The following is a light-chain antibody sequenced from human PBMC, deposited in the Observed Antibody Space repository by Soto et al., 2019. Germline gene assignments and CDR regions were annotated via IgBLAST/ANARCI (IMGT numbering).Light chain of an antibody. CDR3: HQYENWPQT. J-gene: IGKJ1*01. CDR1: QSISIN. Sequence: EIVMTQSPATLSVSPGERATLSCRASQSISINLAWYQQKLGQAPRLLIYRASTRATGIPARFSGSGSGTEFTLTISSLQSEDFALYYCHQYENWPQTFGQGTKVEI. CDR2: RAS. V-gene: IGKV3-15*01.